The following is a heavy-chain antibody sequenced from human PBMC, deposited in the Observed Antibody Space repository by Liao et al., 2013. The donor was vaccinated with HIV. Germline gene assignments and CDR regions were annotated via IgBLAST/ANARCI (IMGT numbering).Heavy chain of an antibody. D-gene: IGHD3-3*01. Sequence: QVQLQESGPGLVKPSETLSLTCTVSGGSISSYYWSWIRQPPGKGLEWIGYIYYSGSTNYNPSLKSRVTISVDTSKNQFSLKLSSVTAADTAVYYCAREGYDFWSGYYWTDAFDIWGQGTMVTVSS. V-gene: IGHV4-59*12. CDR2: IYYSGST. CDR1: GGSISSYY. J-gene: IGHJ3*02. CDR3: AREGYDFWSGYYWTDAFDI.